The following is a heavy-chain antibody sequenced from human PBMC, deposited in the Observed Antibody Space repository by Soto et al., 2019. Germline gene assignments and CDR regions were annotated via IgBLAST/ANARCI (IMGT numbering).Heavy chain of an antibody. D-gene: IGHD2-15*01. V-gene: IGHV5-10-1*01. CDR2: IDPDDSYT. CDR3: ARLPPPTYCSGSTCSGY. Sequence: GESLKISCKVSGYSFTNYWINCVRQMPGKGLEWMGRIDPDDSYTNYSPSFQGHVTISVDKSISTAYLQWSSLQASDTAIYYCARLPPPTYCSGSTCSGYWGQGTLVTVSS. J-gene: IGHJ4*02. CDR1: GYSFTNYW.